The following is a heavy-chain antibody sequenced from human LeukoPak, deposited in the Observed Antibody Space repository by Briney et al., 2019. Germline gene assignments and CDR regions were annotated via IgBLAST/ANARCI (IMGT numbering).Heavy chain of an antibody. CDR2: IGGGGEST. CDR1: GCSFSSYA. V-gene: IGHV3-23*01. J-gene: IGHJ4*02. CDR3: AKVLSGSQDY. Sequence: PGGTLRLTCAVSGCSFSSYAMSWVRQAPGKGLEWVSTIGGGGESTYYADSVKGRFTISRDNSKNTVYLQMNSLRAEDTAVYCCAKVLSGSQDYWGQGTLVTVFS. D-gene: IGHD1-26*01.